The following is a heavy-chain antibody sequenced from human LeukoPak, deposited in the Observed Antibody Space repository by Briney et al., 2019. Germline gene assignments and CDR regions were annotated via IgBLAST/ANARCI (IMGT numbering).Heavy chain of an antibody. CDR2: INPYSGAL. CDR1: GYTFSDFY. Sequence: ASVKVSCQTSGYTFSDFYLNWVRQPPGQGLEWMGWINPYSGALISAQSLQGRLTMTWDTSTGTAYMELTRLTSDDTAVYYCATATVTHTRDPWGQGTLVTVSP. J-gene: IGHJ5*02. D-gene: IGHD1-1*01. V-gene: IGHV1-2*02. CDR3: ATATVTHTRDP.